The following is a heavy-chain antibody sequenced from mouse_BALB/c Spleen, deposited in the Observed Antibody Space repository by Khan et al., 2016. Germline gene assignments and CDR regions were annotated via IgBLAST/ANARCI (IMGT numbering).Heavy chain of an antibody. D-gene: IGHD2-12*01. CDR2: INPGSGGS. V-gene: IGHV1-54*01. Sequence: QVQLKQSGAELVRPGTSVKVSCKASEYAFTNYLIEWVKQRPGQGLEWIGVINPGSGGSNYNEKFKGKATLTADKSSSTAYMQLSSLTSDDSAVYFCAITDCYDVGFAYWGQGTLVTVSA. J-gene: IGHJ3*01. CDR3: AITDCYDVGFAY. CDR1: EYAFTNYL.